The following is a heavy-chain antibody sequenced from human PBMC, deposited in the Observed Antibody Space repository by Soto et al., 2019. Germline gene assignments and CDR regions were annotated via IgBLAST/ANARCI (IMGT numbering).Heavy chain of an antibody. Sequence: GGSLRLSCAASGFTFSSYDFHWVRQATGKGLEWVSGIGTAGDTYYAGSVKGRFIMSRENAKNSLYLQMNSLSAGDTAVYYCKRGADGFDYWGQGTLVTVSS. CDR3: KRGADGFDY. CDR2: IGTAGDT. J-gene: IGHJ4*02. V-gene: IGHV3-13*01. CDR1: GFTFSSYD. D-gene: IGHD3-16*01.